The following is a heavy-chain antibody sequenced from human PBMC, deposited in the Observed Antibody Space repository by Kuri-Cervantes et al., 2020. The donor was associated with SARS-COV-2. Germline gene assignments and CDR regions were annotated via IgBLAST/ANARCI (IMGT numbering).Heavy chain of an antibody. V-gene: IGHV3-72*01. CDR1: GFSFSDHY. CDR3: SACGSTDCYNYYYYGLDV. CDR2: IRNEVNSYIT. J-gene: IGHJ6*02. Sequence: GESLKISCAASGFSFSDHYMDWVRQAPGKGLEWVGRIRNEVNSYITEYAASVKGRFTISRADSQNSLFLQMNSLKTEDTAVYYCSACGSTDCYNYYYYGLDVWGQGTTVTAP. D-gene: IGHD2-2*01.